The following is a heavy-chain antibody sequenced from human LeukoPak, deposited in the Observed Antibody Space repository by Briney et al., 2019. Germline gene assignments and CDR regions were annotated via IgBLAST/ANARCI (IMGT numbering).Heavy chain of an antibody. CDR3: TRDLAAVPGPRMDV. CDR2: INPDGSER. Sequence: GGSLRLSCTASGFPFYSYWMTWVRQTPGKGLEWVALINPDGSERYYVDSVKGRFTISRDNAWNSLYLQMDSLRDDDTAMYFCTRDLAAVPGPRMDVWGQGTTVTVSS. D-gene: IGHD6-19*01. V-gene: IGHV3-7*03. J-gene: IGHJ6*02. CDR1: GFPFYSYW.